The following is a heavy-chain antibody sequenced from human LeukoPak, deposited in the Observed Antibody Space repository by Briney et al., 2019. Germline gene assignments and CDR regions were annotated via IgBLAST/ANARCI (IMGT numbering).Heavy chain of an antibody. V-gene: IGHV2-5*01. CDR1: GFSLDTSGVG. CDR3: AHIGYYYDSSGSYPTAFDI. CDR2: IYWNDDK. J-gene: IGHJ3*02. Sequence: SGPTLVKPTQTLTPTCSFSGFSLDTSGVGVGWIRQPPEKALEWLALIYWNDDKRHSPSLKTRVTITKDTSKNQVVLTVTNMAPVDTATYYCAHIGYYYDSSGSYPTAFDIWGQGTMVTVSS. D-gene: IGHD3-22*01.